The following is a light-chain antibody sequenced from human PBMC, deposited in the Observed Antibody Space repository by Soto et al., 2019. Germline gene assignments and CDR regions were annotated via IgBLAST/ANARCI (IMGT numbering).Light chain of an antibody. CDR1: LDIGKF. CDR2: DGS. Sequence: DVQMTQSPSSLSASVGDRITITCQASLDIGKFLNWYQQKPGKAPKILIYDGSNLETGVPGRFSGGGSGTHFTFTISSLQPEDIGTYYCQQYDNVVFTFGPGTKVDLK. CDR3: QQYDNVVFT. V-gene: IGKV1-33*01. J-gene: IGKJ3*01.